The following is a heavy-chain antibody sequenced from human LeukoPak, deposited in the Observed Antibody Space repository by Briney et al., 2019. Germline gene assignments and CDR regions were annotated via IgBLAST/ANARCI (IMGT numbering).Heavy chain of an antibody. CDR1: GGSFSGYY. J-gene: IGHJ4*02. V-gene: IGHV4-34*01. CDR3: ARAVALSGFDY. CDR2: INHSGST. D-gene: IGHD1-14*01. Sequence: PSETQSLTCAVYGGSFSGYYWSWIRQPPGKGLEWIGEINHSGSTNYNPSLKSRVTISVDTSKNQFSLKLSSVTAADTAVYYCARAVALSGFDYWGQGTLVTVSS.